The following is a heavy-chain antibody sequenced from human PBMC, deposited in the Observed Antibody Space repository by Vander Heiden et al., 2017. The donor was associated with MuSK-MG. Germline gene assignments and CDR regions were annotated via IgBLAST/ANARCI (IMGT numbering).Heavy chain of an antibody. CDR1: GGSFSGYY. D-gene: IGHD3-10*01. CDR2: INHSGST. V-gene: IGHV4-34*01. Sequence: QVQLQQWGAGLLKPSETLSLTCAVYGGSFSGYYWSWIRQPPGKGLEWIGEINHSGSTNYNPSLKSRVTISVDTSKNQFSLKLSSGTAADTAVYYCARVWAYYYGSGSYRARYYYGMDVWGQGTTVTVSS. CDR3: ARVWAYYYGSGSYRARYYYGMDV. J-gene: IGHJ6*02.